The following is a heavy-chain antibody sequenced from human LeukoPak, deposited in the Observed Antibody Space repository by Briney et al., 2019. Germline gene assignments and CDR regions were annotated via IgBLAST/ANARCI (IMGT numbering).Heavy chain of an antibody. V-gene: IGHV3-23*01. CDR2: ISGRDSGT. D-gene: IGHD4-23*01. Sequence: GGSLRLSCAASGFTFNSYAMSWVRQAPGKGLEWVSAISGRDSGTYYADSVKGRFTISRDNSKNTLYLLMNTLRAEDTAVYYCAKRSDYGGNWNYFDYWGQGTLVTVSS. J-gene: IGHJ4*02. CDR1: GFTFNSYA. CDR3: AKRSDYGGNWNYFDY.